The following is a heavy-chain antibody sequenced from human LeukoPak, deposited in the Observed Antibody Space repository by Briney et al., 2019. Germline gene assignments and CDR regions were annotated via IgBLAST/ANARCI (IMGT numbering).Heavy chain of an antibody. D-gene: IGHD2-2*02. CDR2: ISGSGGST. Sequence: GESLKISCAASGFTFISYAMSWVRQAPGKGLEWVSAISGSGGSTYYADSVKGRFTISRDNSKNTLYLQMNSLRAEDTAVYYCAKDQGLCSSTSCYMGPIDYWGQGTLVTVSS. CDR1: GFTFISYA. CDR3: AKDQGLCSSTSCYMGPIDY. V-gene: IGHV3-23*01. J-gene: IGHJ4*02.